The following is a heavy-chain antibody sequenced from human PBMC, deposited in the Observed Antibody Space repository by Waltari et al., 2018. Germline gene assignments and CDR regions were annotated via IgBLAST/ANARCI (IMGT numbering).Heavy chain of an antibody. CDR3: ARGPGALEY. J-gene: IGHJ4*02. CDR2: KILRSKWYR. V-gene: IGHV6-1*01. Sequence: QVQLQQSGPGLVRPSQTLSLTCAISGDSVSSNSAAWNWIRQSPSRGLEWLGRKILRSKWYRVYAPSVRSRITINPDTSNNQFSLQLNSVTPDDTAVYYCARGPGALEYWGQGILVTVSS. CDR1: GDSVSSNSAA. D-gene: IGHD7-27*01.